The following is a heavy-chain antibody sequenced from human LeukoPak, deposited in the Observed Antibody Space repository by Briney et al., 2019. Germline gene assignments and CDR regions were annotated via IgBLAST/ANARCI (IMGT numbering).Heavy chain of an antibody. Sequence: GGSLRLSCAASGSTFSDYYMSWIRQAPGKGLEWVSAISGSGGSTYYADSVKGRFTISRDNSKNTLYLQMNSLRAEDTAVYYCAKGHYYFDYWGQGTLVTVSS. V-gene: IGHV3-23*01. CDR2: ISGSGGST. CDR3: AKGHYYFDY. J-gene: IGHJ4*02. CDR1: GSTFSDYY.